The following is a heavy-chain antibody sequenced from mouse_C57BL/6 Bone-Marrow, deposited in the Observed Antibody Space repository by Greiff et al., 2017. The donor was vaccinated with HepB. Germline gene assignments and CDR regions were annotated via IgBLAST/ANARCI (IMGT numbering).Heavy chain of an antibody. CDR1: GYAFSSSW. J-gene: IGHJ3*01. Sequence: QVQLQQSGPELVKPGASVKISCKASGYAFSSSWMNWVKQRPGKGLEWIGRIYPGDGDTNYNGKFKGKTTLTADKSSSTVYMQLSSLTSEDSAVYFCARSPGTSFAYWGQGTLVTVSA. V-gene: IGHV1-82*01. CDR2: IYPGDGDT. D-gene: IGHD4-1*01. CDR3: ARSPGTSFAY.